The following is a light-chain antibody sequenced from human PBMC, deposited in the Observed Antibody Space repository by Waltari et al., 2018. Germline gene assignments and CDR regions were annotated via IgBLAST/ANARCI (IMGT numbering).Light chain of an antibody. J-gene: IGKJ1*01. CDR3: QQYNNWLWT. CDR2: GAS. Sequence: EIVMTQSPATLSVSPGERATLSCRASQSVSSNLAWYQQKPGRAPRLLSYGASTRATGIQARFSGSGSGTEFTLTISSLQSEDFAVYYCQQYNNWLWTFGQGTKVEIK. V-gene: IGKV3-15*01. CDR1: QSVSSN.